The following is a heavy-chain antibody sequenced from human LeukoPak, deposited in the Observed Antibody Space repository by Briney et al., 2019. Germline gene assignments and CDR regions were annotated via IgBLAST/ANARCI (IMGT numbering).Heavy chain of an antibody. CDR2: INHRGGST. CDR3: AREEEGYSYYY. CDR1: GYTFASYY. Sequence: AAVKVSCXASGYTFASYYMHWVRQDPGEGLEWMGIINHRGGSTSYAQKFQGRVTMTRDTSTTTGYMELSSLRSEDTAVYYGAREEEGYSYYYWGQRTLVTVSS. V-gene: IGHV1-46*01. D-gene: IGHD5-18*01. J-gene: IGHJ4*02.